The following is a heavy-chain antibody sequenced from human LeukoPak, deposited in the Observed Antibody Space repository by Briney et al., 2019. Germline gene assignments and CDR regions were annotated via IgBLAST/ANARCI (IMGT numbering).Heavy chain of an antibody. V-gene: IGHV4-34*01. J-gene: IGHJ6*02. CDR1: GESFSGYY. Sequence: SETLSLTCAVYGESFSGYYWSWIRQPPGKGLEWIGEISHSGSTNYNPSLKSRVTISVDTSKNQFSLKLSSVTAADTAVYYCARVDTAMDVWGQGTTVTVSS. CDR2: ISHSGST. D-gene: IGHD5-18*01. CDR3: ARVDTAMDV.